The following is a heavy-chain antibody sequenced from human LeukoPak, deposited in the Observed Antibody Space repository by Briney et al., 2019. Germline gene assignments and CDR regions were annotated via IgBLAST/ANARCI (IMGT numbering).Heavy chain of an antibody. J-gene: IGHJ5*02. CDR3: AQAYSSSWYLNWFDP. CDR1: GSSLSTSGVG. V-gene: IGHV2-5*02. D-gene: IGHD6-13*01. CDR2: IYCDDGK. Sequence: SGPTLVKPTQTLTLTCTFSGSSLSTSGVGVGWIRRPPGKALEWLALIYCDDGKRYSPSLKSRLTITKDNSKNQVVLTMPNMDPVDTATYYCAQAYSSSWYLNWFDPGGQGTLLTVSS.